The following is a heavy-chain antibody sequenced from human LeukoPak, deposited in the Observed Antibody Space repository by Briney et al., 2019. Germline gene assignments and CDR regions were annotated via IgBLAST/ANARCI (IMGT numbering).Heavy chain of an antibody. D-gene: IGHD3-10*01. CDR3: AKGLHYPCRDAFDI. CDR2: ITGSGGNT. CDR1: DFSFITYA. Sequence: GGSLRLSCAASDFSFITYAMSWVRQAPGKGLEWVSVITGSGGNTFYADSVKGRFTISRDNSKNTLYLQMNSLRAEDTAVYYCAKGLHYPCRDAFDIWGQGTMVTVSS. V-gene: IGHV3-23*01. J-gene: IGHJ3*02.